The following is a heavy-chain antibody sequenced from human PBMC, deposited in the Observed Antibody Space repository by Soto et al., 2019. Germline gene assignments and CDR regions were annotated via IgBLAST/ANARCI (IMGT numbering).Heavy chain of an antibody. J-gene: IGHJ6*02. V-gene: IGHV3-7*03. D-gene: IGHD6-25*01. CDR2: IKQDGSEK. CDR3: ARRIAAQNYGMDV. Sequence: PVGSLRLSCAASGFTFSSYWMSWVRQAPGKGLEWVANIKQDGSEKYYVDSVKGRFTISRDNAKNSLYLQMNSLRAEDTAVYYCARRIAAQNYGMDVWGQGTTVTVSS. CDR1: GFTFSSYW.